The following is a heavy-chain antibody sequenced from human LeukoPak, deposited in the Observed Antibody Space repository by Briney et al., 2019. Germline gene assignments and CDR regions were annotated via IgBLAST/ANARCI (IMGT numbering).Heavy chain of an antibody. CDR1: GGSITSYY. CDR2: IYYSGST. Sequence: SETLSLTCTVSGGSITSYYWSWMRQPPGKGLEWIGYIYYSGSTNYNPSLKSRVTISVDTSKNQFSLKLSSVTAADTAAYYCARHLPPYLDDFWSGYFDYWGQGTLVTVSS. CDR3: ARHLPPYLDDFWSGYFDY. V-gene: IGHV4-59*08. J-gene: IGHJ4*02. D-gene: IGHD3-3*01.